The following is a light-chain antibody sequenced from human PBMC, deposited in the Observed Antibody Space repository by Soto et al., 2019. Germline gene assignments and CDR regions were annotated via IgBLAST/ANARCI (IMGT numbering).Light chain of an antibody. CDR1: RIISNNY. CDR3: QHYDTSRT. Sequence: EIGMTQSPATLSVSPWERAALSCVASRIISNNYLAWYQQRPGQAPRLLIYGASSRAAGIPDRFSGSGSATDFTLTISRLEPEDFAVYYCQHYDTSRTFGQGTKVDIK. CDR2: GAS. V-gene: IGKV3-20*01. J-gene: IGKJ1*01.